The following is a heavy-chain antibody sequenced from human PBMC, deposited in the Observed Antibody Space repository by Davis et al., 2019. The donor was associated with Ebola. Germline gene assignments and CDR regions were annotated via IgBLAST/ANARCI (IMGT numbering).Heavy chain of an antibody. CDR3: ARGPAANAPLDY. J-gene: IGHJ4*02. V-gene: IGHV1-2*02. CDR1: GYTFIYYY. CDR2: INPKSGAT. Sequence: ASVKVSCKAFGYTFIYYYINWVRRTPGQGLEWMGRINPKSGATTYAQRFQGRVTMTRDTSSGTAYMDLGSLKSDDTAVYYCARGPAANAPLDYWGQGTLVTVPS. D-gene: IGHD2-2*01.